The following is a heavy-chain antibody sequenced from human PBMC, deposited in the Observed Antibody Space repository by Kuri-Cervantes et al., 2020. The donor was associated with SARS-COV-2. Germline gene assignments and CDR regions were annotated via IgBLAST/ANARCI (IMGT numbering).Heavy chain of an antibody. J-gene: IGHJ5*02. CDR3: ARGRTVTTFYGIRQWFDP. CDR2: IYHSGST. Sequence: GSLRLSCAVSGYSISSGYYWGWIRQPPGKGLEWIGSIYHSGSTYYNPSLKSRVTISVDTSKNQFSLKLSSVTAADTAVYYCARGRTVTTFYGIRQWFDPWGQGTLVTVSS. D-gene: IGHD4-11*01. V-gene: IGHV4-38-2*01. CDR1: GYSISSGYY.